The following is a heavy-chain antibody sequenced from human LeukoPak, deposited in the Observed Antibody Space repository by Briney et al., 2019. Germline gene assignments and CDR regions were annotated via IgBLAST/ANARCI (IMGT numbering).Heavy chain of an antibody. J-gene: IGHJ4*02. CDR3: ARVLNNGIAVAGTRGHFDY. CDR2: INHSGST. CDR1: GFTFSSYA. V-gene: IGHV4-34*01. D-gene: IGHD6-19*01. Sequence: GSLRLSCAASGFTFSSYAMSWVRQAPGKGLEWIGEINHSGSTSYNPSLKGRVTISVDTSKNQFSLKLSSVTAADTAVYYCARVLNNGIAVAGTRGHFDYWGQGTLVTVSS.